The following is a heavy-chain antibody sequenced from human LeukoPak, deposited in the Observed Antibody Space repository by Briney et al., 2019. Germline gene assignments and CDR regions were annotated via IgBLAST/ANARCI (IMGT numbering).Heavy chain of an antibody. CDR1: GFTFSSYA. Sequence: GRSLRLSCAASGFTFSSYAMHWVRQAPGKGLEWVAVISYDGSNKYYADSVKGRFTISRDNSKNTLYLQMNSPRAEDTAVYYCASHYSPIVVVPAAIDYWGQGTLVTVSS. CDR2: ISYDGSNK. V-gene: IGHV3-30*01. J-gene: IGHJ4*02. D-gene: IGHD2-2*01. CDR3: ASHYSPIVVVPAAIDY.